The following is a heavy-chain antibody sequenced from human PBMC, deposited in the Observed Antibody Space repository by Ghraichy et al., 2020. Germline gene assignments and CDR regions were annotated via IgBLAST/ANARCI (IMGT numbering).Heavy chain of an antibody. V-gene: IGHV4-59*08. CDR2: IYNSGST. D-gene: IGHD6-13*01. CDR3: ARHSSIRYIDF. CDR1: GGSISSYY. J-gene: IGHJ4*02. Sequence: SETLSLTCTVSGGSISSYYWSWIRQPPAKGLEWIGFIYNSGSTNSNPSLKSRVTISVDTSKNQFSLKLSSVTAADTAVYYCARHSSIRYIDFWGQGTMVTVSS.